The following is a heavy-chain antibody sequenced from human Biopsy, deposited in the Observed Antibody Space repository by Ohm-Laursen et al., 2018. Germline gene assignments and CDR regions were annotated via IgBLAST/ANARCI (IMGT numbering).Heavy chain of an antibody. CDR1: RDSISNYY. J-gene: IGHJ6*02. V-gene: IGHV4-59*01. Sequence: SETLSLTWAVSRDSISNYYWTWIRQSPGKGLEWIGYIYYTGSTNYNPSVKSRVTISVDTSKNQFSLKLNSVTAADTAVYYCVRGVDYYDPYHYYALDVWGQGTTVTVSS. CDR3: VRGVDYYDPYHYYALDV. D-gene: IGHD3-22*01. CDR2: IYYTGST.